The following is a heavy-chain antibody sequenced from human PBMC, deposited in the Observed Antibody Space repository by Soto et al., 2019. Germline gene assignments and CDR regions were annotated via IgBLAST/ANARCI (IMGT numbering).Heavy chain of an antibody. CDR3: YRIKLDLIQLCFEEEARSGGIDV. CDR2: IDWDDDK. Sequence: SGPTLVNPTQTLTLTCTFSGFSLSTSGMCVSWIRQPPGKALEWLALIDWDDDKYYSTSLKTRLTISKDTSNNQVVLTMTNMDPADTATYYCYRIKLDLIQLCFEEEARSGGIDVWGKGTTVTVSS. D-gene: IGHD5-18*01. CDR1: GFSLSTSGMC. V-gene: IGHV2-70*01. J-gene: IGHJ6*04.